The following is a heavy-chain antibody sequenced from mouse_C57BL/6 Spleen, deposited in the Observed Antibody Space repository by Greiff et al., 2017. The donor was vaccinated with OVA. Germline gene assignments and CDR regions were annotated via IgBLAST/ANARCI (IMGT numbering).Heavy chain of an antibody. CDR1: GYTFTSYW. CDR2: IYPGSGST. CDR3: ARPYGSSPWYFDD. J-gene: IGHJ1*03. V-gene: IGHV1-55*01. D-gene: IGHD1-1*01. Sequence: QVQLQQPGAELVKPGASVKMSCKASGYTFTSYWITWVKQRPGQGLEWIGDIYPGSGSTNYNEKFKSKATLTVDTSSSTAYLQLSSLTSEDSAVYYCARPYGSSPWYFDDWGTGTTVTVSS.